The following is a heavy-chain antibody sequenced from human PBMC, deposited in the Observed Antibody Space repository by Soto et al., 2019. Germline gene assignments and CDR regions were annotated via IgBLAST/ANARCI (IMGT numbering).Heavy chain of an antibody. Sequence: EVQLVESGGGLVQPGGSLRLSCAASGFTFSSYWMHWVRQAPGKGLVWVSRINSDGSSTSYADSVKGRFTISRDKAKNTLYLQMNSLRAEDTAVYYCARDFPYCSSTSCYYWFDPWGQGTLVTVSS. V-gene: IGHV3-74*01. CDR2: INSDGSST. CDR3: ARDFPYCSSTSCYYWFDP. J-gene: IGHJ5*02. D-gene: IGHD2-2*01. CDR1: GFTFSSYW.